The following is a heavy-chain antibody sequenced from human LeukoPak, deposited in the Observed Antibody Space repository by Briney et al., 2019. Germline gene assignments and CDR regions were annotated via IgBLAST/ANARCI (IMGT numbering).Heavy chain of an antibody. CDR3: ARSDSSACGNY. D-gene: IGHD3-22*01. J-gene: IGHJ4*02. Sequence: PGGSLRLSCAASGFTFSRYWMHWVRQAPGKGLVWVSRINSDGSSTNYADSVKGRFTISRDNAKNTLYLQMNSLRAEDTAVYYCARSDSSACGNYWGQGTLVTVSS. V-gene: IGHV3-74*01. CDR2: INSDGSST. CDR1: GFTFSRYW.